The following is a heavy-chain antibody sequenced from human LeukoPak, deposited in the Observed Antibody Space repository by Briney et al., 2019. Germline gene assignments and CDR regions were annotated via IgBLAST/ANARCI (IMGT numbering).Heavy chain of an antibody. Sequence: GSSVKVSCKASGGTFSSYAISWVRQAPGQGLEWMGGIIPIFGTANYAQKFQGRVTITTDESTSTAYMELSSLRSEDTAVYYCARDRSITMIAENDAFDIWGQGTMVTVSS. CDR1: GGTFSSYA. CDR2: IIPIFGTA. D-gene: IGHD3-22*01. CDR3: ARDRSITMIAENDAFDI. J-gene: IGHJ3*02. V-gene: IGHV1-69*05.